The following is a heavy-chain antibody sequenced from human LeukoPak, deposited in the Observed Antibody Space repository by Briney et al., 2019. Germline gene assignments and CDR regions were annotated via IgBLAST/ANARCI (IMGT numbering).Heavy chain of an antibody. CDR2: INHSGST. J-gene: IGHJ5*02. CDR3: ARGRRPLFPYYYASGSSFDP. Sequence: SETLSLTCAVYGGSFSGYYWSWIRQPPGKGLEWIGEINHSGSTNYNPCLKSRVTISVDTSKNQFSLNLSSVTAADTAVYYCARGRRPLFPYYYASGSSFDPWGQGTLVTVSS. D-gene: IGHD3-10*01. V-gene: IGHV4-34*01. CDR1: GGSFSGYY.